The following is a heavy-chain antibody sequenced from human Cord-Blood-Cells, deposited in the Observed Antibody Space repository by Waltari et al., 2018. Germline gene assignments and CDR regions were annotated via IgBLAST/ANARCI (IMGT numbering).Heavy chain of an antibody. D-gene: IGHD5-12*01. J-gene: IGHJ3*02. CDR3: ARESGYDAFDI. V-gene: IGHV1-69*01. CDR1: AGTSRSCP. CDR2: IIPIFGTA. Sequence: VKLVQSGAEVMKSGSSVTVSCKACAGTSRSCPISGLRQAPGQGLEWMGGIIPIFGTANYAQKYQSRVTITADESTRTADMELSSLRAEDTAVYYCARESGYDAFDIWGQGTMVTVSS.